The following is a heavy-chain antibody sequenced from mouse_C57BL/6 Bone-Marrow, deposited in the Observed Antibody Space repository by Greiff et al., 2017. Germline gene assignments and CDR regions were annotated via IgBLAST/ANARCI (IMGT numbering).Heavy chain of an antibody. CDR3: ARSGPLGRSFDY. D-gene: IGHD4-1*01. J-gene: IGHJ2*01. CDR2: IYPTSGRT. CDR1: GYTFTSYL. V-gene: IGHV1-55*01. Sequence: VQLQQPGAELVKPGASVKMSCKASGYTFTSYLITWVKQRPGQGLEWIGDIYPTSGRTNYNEKFKGKAILTVDTSSNTAYMQLSSLTSEDSAVFYCARSGPLGRSFDYWGQGTTLTVSS.